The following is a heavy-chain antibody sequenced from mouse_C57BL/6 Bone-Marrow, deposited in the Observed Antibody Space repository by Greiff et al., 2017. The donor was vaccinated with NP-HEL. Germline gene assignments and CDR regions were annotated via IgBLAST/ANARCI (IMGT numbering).Heavy chain of an antibody. J-gene: IGHJ4*01. D-gene: IGHD1-1*01. Sequence: VQLQQPGAELVKPGASVKLSCKASGYTFTSYWMHWVKQRPGRGLEWIGRIDPNSGGTKYNEKFKSTATLTVDKPSSTAYMQLSSPTSEDSAVYCCARDGSGLYDAMDYWGQGTSVTVSS. CDR3: ARDGSGLYDAMDY. CDR2: IDPNSGGT. CDR1: GYTFTSYW. V-gene: IGHV1-72*01.